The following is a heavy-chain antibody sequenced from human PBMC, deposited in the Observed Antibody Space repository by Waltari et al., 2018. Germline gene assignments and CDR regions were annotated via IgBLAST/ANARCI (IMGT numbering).Heavy chain of an antibody. D-gene: IGHD3-10*01. V-gene: IGHV4-59*01. CDR1: GSSTSLFS. CDR2: MSYSGNS. CDR3: ARDTGGWYFDV. J-gene: IGHJ2*01. Sequence: VQLQESGPRLVKPSETLSLICSVSGSSTSLFSWAWIRQPPGTRLEWMGHMSYSGNSKYNPSLTSRVTISLDKSRDLVTLTLTSVTAADTAFYFCARDTGGWYFDVWGRGTPVTVSS.